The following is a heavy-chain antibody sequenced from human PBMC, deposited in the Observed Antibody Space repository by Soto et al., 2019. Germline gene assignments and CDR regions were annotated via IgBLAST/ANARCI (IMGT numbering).Heavy chain of an antibody. Sequence: SSVKVSCKASGYTFSDYYIHWVRQAPGQGLEWMGWINPNSGGTKYAPKFQGGVTMTRDTSITTAYMELSRLRSGDTVGYYCARETATAKPDGVAFWGQGTRVAV. CDR1: GYTFSDYY. CDR3: ARETATAKPDGVAF. CDR2: INPNSGGT. J-gene: IGHJ4*02. V-gene: IGHV1-2*02. D-gene: IGHD3-10*01.